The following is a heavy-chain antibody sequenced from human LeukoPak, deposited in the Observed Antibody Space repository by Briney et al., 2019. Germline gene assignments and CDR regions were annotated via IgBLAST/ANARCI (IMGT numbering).Heavy chain of an antibody. CDR1: GGSFSGYY. D-gene: IGHD3-16*02. V-gene: IGHV4-34*01. Sequence: SETLSLTCAVYGGSFSGYYWSWIRQPPGKGLEWIGEINHSGSINYNPSLKSRVTISVDTSKNQFSLKLSSVTAADTAVYYCARQRIMITFGGVIAKDYFDYWGQGTLVTVSS. CDR3: ARQRIMITFGGVIAKDYFDY. CDR2: INHSGSI. J-gene: IGHJ4*02.